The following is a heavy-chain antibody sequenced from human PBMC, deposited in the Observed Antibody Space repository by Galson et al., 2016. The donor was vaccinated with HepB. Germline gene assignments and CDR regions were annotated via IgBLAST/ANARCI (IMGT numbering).Heavy chain of an antibody. CDR1: GYTLTDLS. V-gene: IGHV1-24*01. CDR2: FDPEDGET. J-gene: IGHJ3*02. CDR3: ATGRLVLPWFRDFPPDDVKTVPDAFDI. D-gene: IGHD3-10*01. Sequence: SVKVSCKVSGYTLTDLSMHWVRQAPGKGLEWMGGFDPEDGETIYAQKFQGRFTMTADTSTDTAYMDLSSLKSEDTAVYYCATGRLVLPWFRDFPPDDVKTVPDAFDIWGQGTMVTVSS.